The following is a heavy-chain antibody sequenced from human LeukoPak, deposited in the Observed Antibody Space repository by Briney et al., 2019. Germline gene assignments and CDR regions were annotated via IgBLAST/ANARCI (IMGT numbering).Heavy chain of an antibody. CDR3: ARDPSKSGSYSRLDY. V-gene: IGHV3-7*01. J-gene: IGHJ4*02. CDR1: GFTLSSYW. CDR2: IKQDGSEK. D-gene: IGHD1-26*01. Sequence: GGSLRLSCAASGFTLSSYWMSWVRQAPGEGLEWVTNIKQDGSEKYYVDSVKGRFTIYRDTAKNSMYLQMNSLRAEDTAVYYCARDPSKSGSYSRLDYWGQGTLVTVSS.